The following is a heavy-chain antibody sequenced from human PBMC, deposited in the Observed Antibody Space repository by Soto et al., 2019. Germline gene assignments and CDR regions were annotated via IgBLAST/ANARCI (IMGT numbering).Heavy chain of an antibody. CDR2: ISAYNGNT. J-gene: IGHJ6*02. D-gene: IGHD2-2*02. CDR1: GYTFTSYG. Sequence: ASVKVSSKASGYTFTSYGISWVRQAPGQGLEWMGWISAYNGNTNYAQKLQGRVTMTTDTSTSTAYMELRSLRSDDTAVYYCARVGYCSSTSCYTDYYYYGMDVWGQGTTVTVSS. CDR3: ARVGYCSSTSCYTDYYYYGMDV. V-gene: IGHV1-18*01.